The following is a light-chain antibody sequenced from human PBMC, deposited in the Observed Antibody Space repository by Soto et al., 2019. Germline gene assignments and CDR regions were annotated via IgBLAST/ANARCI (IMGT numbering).Light chain of an antibody. J-gene: IGKJ2*01. V-gene: IGKV1-5*03. CDR3: QQYNSHPYT. CDR2: KAS. Sequence: DFQMTQSPSTLSASVGDSVTITCRASQSIHTWLAWYQQKPGRTPKLLIYKASVLESGVPSRFSGSGSGTEFTLTISSLQPDDFATYYCQQYNSHPYTFGLGTKLQIK. CDR1: QSIHTW.